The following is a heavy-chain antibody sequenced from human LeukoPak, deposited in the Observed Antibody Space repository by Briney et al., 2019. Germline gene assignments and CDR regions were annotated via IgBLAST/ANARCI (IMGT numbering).Heavy chain of an antibody. D-gene: IGHD3-10*01. CDR2: ISSSGSTI. V-gene: IGHV3-11*01. J-gene: IGHJ3*02. CDR1: GFTFSDYY. Sequence: AGGSLRLSCAASGFTFSDYYMSWIRQAPGKGLEWVSYISSSGSTIYYADSVKGRFTISRDNAKNSLYLQMNSLRAEDTAVYYCARCEVLWFGGSPFDIWGQGTMVTVSS. CDR3: ARCEVLWFGGSPFDI.